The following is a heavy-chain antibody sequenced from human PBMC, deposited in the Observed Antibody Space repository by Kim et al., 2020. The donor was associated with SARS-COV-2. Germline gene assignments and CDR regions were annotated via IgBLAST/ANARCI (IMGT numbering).Heavy chain of an antibody. J-gene: IGHJ4*02. Sequence: GGSLRLSCAASGFAFSSYGMHWVRQAPGKGLEWVAVISYDGSNKYYADSVKGRFTISRDNSKNTLYLQMNSLRAEDTAVYYCAKDPQYRPVSTIRGGFDYWGQGTLVTVSS. V-gene: IGHV3-30*18. CDR3: AKDPQYRPVSTIRGGFDY. CDR2: ISYDGSNK. D-gene: IGHD5-12*01. CDR1: GFAFSSYG.